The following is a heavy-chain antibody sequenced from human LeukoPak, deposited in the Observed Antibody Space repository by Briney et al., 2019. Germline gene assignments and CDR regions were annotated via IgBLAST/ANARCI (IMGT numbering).Heavy chain of an antibody. D-gene: IGHD2-2*01. J-gene: IGHJ4*02. Sequence: PSQTLSLTCTVSGGSMSSGDYYWGGIRQPPGKGLEWIGYIYYSGSTYYNPSLKSRVTISVDTSKNQFSLKLSSVTAADTAVYYCARAVVVPAAILFDYWGQATLVTVSS. CDR2: IYYSGST. CDR3: ARAVVVPAAILFDY. CDR1: GGSMSSGDYY. V-gene: IGHV4-30-4*01.